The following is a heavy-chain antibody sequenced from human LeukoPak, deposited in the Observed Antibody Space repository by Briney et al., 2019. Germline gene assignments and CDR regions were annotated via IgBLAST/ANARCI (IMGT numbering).Heavy chain of an antibody. CDR1: GFTFSSYW. J-gene: IGHJ4*02. CDR2: ISSSSSYI. CDR3: ARESGKYCSGGSCYRRPFDY. D-gene: IGHD2-15*01. V-gene: IGHV3-21*01. Sequence: PGGSLRLSCAASGFTFSSYWMNWVRQAPGKGLEWVSSISSSSSYIYYADSVKGRFTISRDNAKNSLYLQMNSLRAEDTAVYYCARESGKYCSGGSCYRRPFDYWGQGTLVTVSS.